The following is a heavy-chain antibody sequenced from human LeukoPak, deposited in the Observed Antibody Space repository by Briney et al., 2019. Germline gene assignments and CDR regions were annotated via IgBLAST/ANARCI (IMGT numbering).Heavy chain of an antibody. CDR1: GGSISSGSYY. CDR3: ARGPLGGTTNGWFDP. D-gene: IGHD1-7*01. V-gene: IGHV4-61*02. Sequence: SETLSLTCTVSGGSISSGSYYWSWIRQPAGKGLEWIVRIYTSGSTSYNTSLKSRVTISVDTSKNQLSLKLSSVTAADTAVYYCARGPLGGTTNGWFDPWGQGTLVTVSS. CDR2: IYTSGST. J-gene: IGHJ5*02.